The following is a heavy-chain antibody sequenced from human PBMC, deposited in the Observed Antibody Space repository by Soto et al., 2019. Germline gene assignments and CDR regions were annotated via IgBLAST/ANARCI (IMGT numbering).Heavy chain of an antibody. D-gene: IGHD5-12*01. CDR2: ISYDGSNK. CDR3: SKDQGDGYKSYFGMDV. Sequence: QVQLVESGGGVVQPGRSLRLSCAASGFTFSIYGMHWVRQAPGKGLEWVAGISYDGSNKYYADSVKGRFTISRDNSKNTLYLQMNSLRAEDTAVYYCSKDQGDGYKSYFGMDVWGQGTTVTVS. J-gene: IGHJ6*02. CDR1: GFTFSIYG. V-gene: IGHV3-30*18.